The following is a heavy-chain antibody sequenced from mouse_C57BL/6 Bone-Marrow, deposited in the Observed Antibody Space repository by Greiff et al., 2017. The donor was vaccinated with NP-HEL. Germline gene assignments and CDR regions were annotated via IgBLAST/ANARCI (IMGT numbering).Heavy chain of an antibody. CDR1: GYTFTDYY. CDR2: INPNNGGT. J-gene: IGHJ4*01. CDR3: ARDKGLCHYYAMDY. V-gene: IGHV1-26*01. Sequence: EVQLQQSGPELVKPGASVKISCKASGYTFTDYYMNWVKQSHGKSLEWIGDINPNNGGTSYNQKFKGKATLTVDKSSSTAYMELRSLTSEDSAVYYCARDKGLCHYYAMDYWGQGTSVTVSS. D-gene: IGHD1-1*02.